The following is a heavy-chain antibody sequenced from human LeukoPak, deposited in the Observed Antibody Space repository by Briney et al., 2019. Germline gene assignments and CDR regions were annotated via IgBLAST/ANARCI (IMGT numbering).Heavy chain of an antibody. D-gene: IGHD3-22*01. Sequence: GGSLILSCTASGFTFSSYSMNWLRQAPGKGLEWVSYISSGSSGIYYPDSVKGRFTISRDHAKNTVSLQMNSLRAEDTGVYYCARAPSESGGYYPEYFRHWGQGTLVTVSS. CDR2: ISSGSSGI. V-gene: IGHV3-48*04. CDR3: ARAPSESGGYYPEYFRH. J-gene: IGHJ1*01. CDR1: GFTFSSYS.